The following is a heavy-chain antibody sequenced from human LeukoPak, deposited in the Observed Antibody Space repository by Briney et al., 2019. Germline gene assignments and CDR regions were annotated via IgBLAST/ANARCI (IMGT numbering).Heavy chain of an antibody. CDR1: GYTFTGYY. Sequence: ASVKVSCKASGYTFTGYYMHWVRQAPGQGLEWMGWISAYNGNTSYAQKLQGRVTMTTDTSTSTAYMELRSLRSDDTAVYYCAREVPGSGMSSWGQGTLVTVSS. CDR3: AREVPGSGMSS. J-gene: IGHJ4*02. V-gene: IGHV1-18*04. D-gene: IGHD3-10*01. CDR2: ISAYNGNT.